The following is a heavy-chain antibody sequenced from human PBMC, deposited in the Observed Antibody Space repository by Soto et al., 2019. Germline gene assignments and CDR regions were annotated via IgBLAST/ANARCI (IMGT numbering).Heavy chain of an antibody. D-gene: IGHD6-6*01. CDR1: GFTFSSYA. Sequence: PGGSLRLSCAASGFTFSSYAMHWVRQAPGKGLEWVAVISYDGSNKYYADSVKGRFTISRDNSKSTLYLQMNSLRAEDTAVYYCARDEQLASDYYYGMDVWGQGTTVTVSS. CDR2: ISYDGSNK. J-gene: IGHJ6*02. CDR3: ARDEQLASDYYYGMDV. V-gene: IGHV3-30-3*01.